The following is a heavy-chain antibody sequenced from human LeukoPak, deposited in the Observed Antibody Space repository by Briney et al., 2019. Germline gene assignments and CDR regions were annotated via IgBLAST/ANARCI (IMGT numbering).Heavy chain of an antibody. J-gene: IGHJ5*02. CDR3: ARHLDDYDIPNWFDP. Sequence: ESSETLSLICTVSGGSISGYYWSWIRQPPGKGLEWIGYTYPRGTNKYNPSLKSRVTISADTSKNRFSLTLTSVIAADTAVYYCARHLDDYDIPNWFDPWGLGALVTVSS. CDR1: GGSISGYY. CDR2: TYPRGTN. D-gene: IGHD3-22*01. V-gene: IGHV4-4*09.